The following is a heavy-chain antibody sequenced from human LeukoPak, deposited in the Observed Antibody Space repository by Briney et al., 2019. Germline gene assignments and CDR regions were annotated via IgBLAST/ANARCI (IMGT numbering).Heavy chain of an antibody. D-gene: IGHD3-10*01. CDR1: GFTFSSYP. Sequence: TGGSLRLSCAASGFTFSSYPMNWVRQAPGKGLEWVSVISGSGGATFYGDSVKGRFTISRDNSKNTLYLQMNSLRAEDTAVYYCARDLGFGEFGFDYWGQGTLVTVSS. J-gene: IGHJ4*02. CDR3: ARDLGFGEFGFDY. CDR2: ISGSGGAT. V-gene: IGHV3-23*01.